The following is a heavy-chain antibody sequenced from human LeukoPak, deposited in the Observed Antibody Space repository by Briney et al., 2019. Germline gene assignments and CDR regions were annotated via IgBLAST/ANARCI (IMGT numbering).Heavy chain of an antibody. CDR3: AKGAGYSYGWDY. D-gene: IGHD5-18*01. Sequence: GSLRLSCAASGFSFSSYAMSWVRQAPGKGLEWVSAISGSGGSTYYADSVKGRFTISRDNSKNTLYLQMNSLRAEDTAVYYCAKGAGYSYGWDYWGQGTLVTVSS. J-gene: IGHJ4*02. V-gene: IGHV3-23*01. CDR2: ISGSGGST. CDR1: GFSFSSYA.